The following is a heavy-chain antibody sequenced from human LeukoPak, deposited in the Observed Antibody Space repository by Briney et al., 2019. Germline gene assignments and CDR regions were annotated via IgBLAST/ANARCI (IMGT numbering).Heavy chain of an antibody. CDR2: INPSGGST. D-gene: IGHD3-3*01. CDR3: ARDCMYYDFWSGYTLPDYGMDV. J-gene: IGHJ6*02. Sequence: ASVKVSCKASGYTFTSYYMHWVRQASGQGLEWMGIINPSGGSTSYAQKFQGRVTMTRDTSTSTVYMELSSLRSEDTAVYYCARDCMYYDFWSGYTLPDYGMDVWGQGTTVTVSS. V-gene: IGHV1-46*01. CDR1: GYTFTSYY.